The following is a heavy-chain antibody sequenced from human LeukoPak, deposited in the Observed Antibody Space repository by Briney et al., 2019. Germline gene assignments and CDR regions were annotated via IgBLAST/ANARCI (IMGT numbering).Heavy chain of an antibody. CDR3: VRGGGAFDI. Sequence: SQTLSLTCAISGDSVSSNSAAWNWIRQSPSRGLEWLGRTYYRSKWYDAYAESAKSRITINPDTSKNQFSLQLNSVTPADTAVYYCVRGGGAFDIWGQGTMVTVSS. CDR1: GDSVSSNSAA. J-gene: IGHJ3*02. D-gene: IGHD3-16*01. V-gene: IGHV6-1*01. CDR2: TYYRSKWYD.